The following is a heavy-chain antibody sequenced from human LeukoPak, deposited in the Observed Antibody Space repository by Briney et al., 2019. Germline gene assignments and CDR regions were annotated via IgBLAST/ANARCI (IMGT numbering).Heavy chain of an antibody. CDR3: ATQLPGIAAAGTFDY. D-gene: IGHD6-13*01. J-gene: IGHJ4*02. V-gene: IGHV4-30-4*08. CDR2: IYYSGST. Sequence: SETLSLTCTVSGGSISSGDYYWSWIRQPPGKGLEWIGYIYYSGSTYYNPSLKSRVTISVDTSKNQFSLKLSSVTAADTAVYYCATQLPGIAAAGTFDYWGQGTLVTVSS. CDR1: GGSISSGDYY.